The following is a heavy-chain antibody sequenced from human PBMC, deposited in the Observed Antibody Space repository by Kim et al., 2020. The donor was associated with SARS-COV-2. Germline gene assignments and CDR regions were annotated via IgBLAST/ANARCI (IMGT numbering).Heavy chain of an antibody. CDR1: GFTFSSYW. J-gene: IGHJ6*02. Sequence: GGSLRLSCAASGFTFSSYWMSWVRQAPGKGLEWVANIKQDGSEKYYVDSVKGRFTISRDNAKNSLYLQMNSLRAEDTAVYYCARDGADFWSGYYTYYYYYGMVGWGQGTTVTVSS. CDR2: IKQDGSEK. D-gene: IGHD3-3*01. V-gene: IGHV3-7*01. CDR3: ARDGADFWSGYYTYYYYYGMVG.